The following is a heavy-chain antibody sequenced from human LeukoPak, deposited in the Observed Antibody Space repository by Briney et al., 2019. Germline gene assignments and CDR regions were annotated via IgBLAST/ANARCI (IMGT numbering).Heavy chain of an antibody. V-gene: IGHV3-23*01. CDR3: AKASVVVTATGWFDP. CDR1: GFTFSSYA. Sequence: PGGSLRLSCAASGFTFSSYAMSWVRQAPGKGLEWVSAVSGSGGSTYYADSVKGRFTISRDNSKNTLYLQMNSLRAEDTAVYYCAKASVVVTATGWFDPWGQGTLVTVSS. D-gene: IGHD2-21*02. CDR2: VSGSGGST. J-gene: IGHJ5*02.